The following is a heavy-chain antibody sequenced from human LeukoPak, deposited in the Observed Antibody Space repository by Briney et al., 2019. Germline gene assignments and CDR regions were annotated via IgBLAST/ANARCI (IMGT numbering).Heavy chain of an antibody. J-gene: IGHJ4*02. CDR2: INGAGSDT. D-gene: IGHD3-10*01. CDR3: ARANYGSGYVFDY. CDR1: GFTFNTYA. V-gene: IGHV3-23*01. Sequence: GGSLRLSCAASGFTFNTYAMHWVRQAPGKGLIWVSSINGAGSDTYYADSVKGRFSISRDNSRRTLYLQMSSLRAEDTAVYYCARANYGSGYVFDYWGQGTLVTVSS.